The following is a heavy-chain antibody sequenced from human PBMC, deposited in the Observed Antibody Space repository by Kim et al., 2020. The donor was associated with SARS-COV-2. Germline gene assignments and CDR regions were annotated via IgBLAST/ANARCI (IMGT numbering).Heavy chain of an antibody. Sequence: TYYADSVKGRFTISRDNSKNTLYLQMNSLRAEDTAVYYCARYSSSGNIDYWGQGTLVTVSS. D-gene: IGHD6-13*01. CDR2: T. V-gene: IGHV3-53*01. J-gene: IGHJ4*02. CDR3: ARYSSSGNIDY.